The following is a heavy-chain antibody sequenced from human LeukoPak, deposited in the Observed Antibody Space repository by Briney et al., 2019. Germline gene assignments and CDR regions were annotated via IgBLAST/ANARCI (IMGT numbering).Heavy chain of an antibody. V-gene: IGHV3-11*01. Sequence: GGSLRLSCAASGFTFSDYYMSWIRQAPGKGLEWVSYISSSGSTIYYADSVKGRFTISRDNAKNSLYLQMNSLRAEDTAVYYCARDRIGYSDYVWGFEGDYWGQGTLVTVSS. CDR2: ISSSGSTI. CDR3: ARDRIGYSDYVWGFEGDY. D-gene: IGHD4-11*01. CDR1: GFTFSDYY. J-gene: IGHJ4*02.